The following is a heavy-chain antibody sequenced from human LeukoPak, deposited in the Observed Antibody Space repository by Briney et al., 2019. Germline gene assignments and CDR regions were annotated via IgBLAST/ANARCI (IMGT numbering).Heavy chain of an antibody. CDR1: GGSISSYY. Sequence: SETLSLTCTVSGGSISSYYWSWIRQPPGKGLEWIGYIYYSGSTNYNPSLKSQATISVDTSKNQFSLKLSSVTAADTAVYYCARGSKKWIQLSDYYYYYMDVWGKGTTVTISS. CDR3: ARGSKKWIQLSDYYYYYMDV. V-gene: IGHV4-59*01. J-gene: IGHJ6*03. CDR2: IYYSGST. D-gene: IGHD5-18*01.